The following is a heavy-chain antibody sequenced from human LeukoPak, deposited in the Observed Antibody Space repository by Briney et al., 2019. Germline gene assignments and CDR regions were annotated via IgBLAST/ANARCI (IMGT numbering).Heavy chain of an antibody. Sequence: ASVKVSCTASGYPFTGYYMHSVRQAPGQGLEWMGWINPNSGGANDAQKFQGRVTMTRDTSISTAYMELSRLRSDDTAVYYCARESITMVRGPAGNDYWGQGTLVTVSS. CDR2: INPNSGGA. V-gene: IGHV1-2*02. CDR3: ARESITMVRGPAGNDY. J-gene: IGHJ4*02. D-gene: IGHD3-10*01. CDR1: GYPFTGYY.